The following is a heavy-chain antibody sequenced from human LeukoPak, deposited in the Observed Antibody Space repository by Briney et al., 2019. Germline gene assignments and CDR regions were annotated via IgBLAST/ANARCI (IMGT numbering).Heavy chain of an antibody. Sequence: ASVKVSCKASGYTFISYDINWVRQATGQGLEWMGWMNPNSGNTGYAQKSQGRVTMTRNTSISTAYMELSSLRSEDTAVYYCARSKDRGGYCSGGSCSYYYYGMDVWGQGTTVTVSS. CDR3: ARSKDRGGYCSGGSCSYYYYGMDV. J-gene: IGHJ6*02. CDR1: GYTFISYD. V-gene: IGHV1-8*01. D-gene: IGHD2-15*01. CDR2: MNPNSGNT.